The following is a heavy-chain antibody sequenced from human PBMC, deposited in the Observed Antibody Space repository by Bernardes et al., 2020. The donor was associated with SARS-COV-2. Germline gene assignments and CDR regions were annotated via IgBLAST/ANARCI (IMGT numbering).Heavy chain of an antibody. CDR2: IDWDDDK. Sequence: SGPTLVKPTQTLTLTCTFSGFSLSTSGMCVSWIRQPPGKALEWLARIDWDDDKYYSTSLKTRLTISKDTSKNQVVLTMTNMDPVDTATYYCARTRITMVRGVIPMLGFDPWGQGTLVTVSS. J-gene: IGHJ5*02. V-gene: IGHV2-70*11. CDR3: ARTRITMVRGVIPMLGFDP. D-gene: IGHD3-10*01. CDR1: GFSLSTSGMC.